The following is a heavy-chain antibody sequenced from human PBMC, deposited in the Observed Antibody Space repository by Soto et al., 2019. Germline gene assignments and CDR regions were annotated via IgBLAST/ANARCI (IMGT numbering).Heavy chain of an antibody. D-gene: IGHD3-22*01. CDR3: ARTHYYDSSPVLL. CDR2: IYYNGNT. Sequence: QVQLQESGPGRVKPSETLSLTCTVSGGSVTSGSYFWSWIRQPPGKGLEWIGYIYYNGNTSFNPSLQSRVTISVATSKTQFSLKLSSVPAADTAVYYCARTHYYDSSPVLLWGQGTLVTVSS. J-gene: IGHJ4*02. CDR1: GGSVTSGSYF. V-gene: IGHV4-61*01.